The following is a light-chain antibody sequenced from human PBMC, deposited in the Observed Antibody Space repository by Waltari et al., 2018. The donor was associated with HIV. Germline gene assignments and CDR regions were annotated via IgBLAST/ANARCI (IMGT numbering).Light chain of an antibody. CDR3: YSYAGSYTSV. J-gene: IGLJ1*01. V-gene: IGLV2-11*01. CDR1: SSYVGGYNY. Sequence: SALTQPRSVSGSPGQPVTNSCTGTSSYVGGYNYVPWSQQHPGQSPKLMFYEVNKRPSWVPDRFAGSKAGNTASLTISGLQTEDEADYYCYSYAGSYTSVFGAGTTVTVL. CDR2: EVN.